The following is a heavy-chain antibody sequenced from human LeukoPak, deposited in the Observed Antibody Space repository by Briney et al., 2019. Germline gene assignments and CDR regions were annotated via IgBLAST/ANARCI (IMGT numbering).Heavy chain of an antibody. V-gene: IGHV4-59*01. CDR1: GGSISSYY. CDR2: IYYSGST. CDR3: ASTVVNDAFDI. D-gene: IGHD2-15*01. J-gene: IGHJ3*02. Sequence: SETLSLTCTVSGGSISSYYWSWIRQPPGKGLEWIGYIYYSGSTNYNPSLKSRVTISVDTSKYQFSLKLSSVTAADTAVYYCASTVVNDAFDIWGQGTMVTVSS.